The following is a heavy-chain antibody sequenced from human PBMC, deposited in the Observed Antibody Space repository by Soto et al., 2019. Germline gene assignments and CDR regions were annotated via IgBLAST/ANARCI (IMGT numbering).Heavy chain of an antibody. CDR3: TGRVATTIDY. J-gene: IGHJ4*02. D-gene: IGHD5-12*01. V-gene: IGHV4-30-4*01. Sequence: SETLSLTCTVSGGSISSGYYYWSWIRQPPGKGLEWIGYIYYSGSTYYNPSLKSRVTISVDTSKNQFSLKLSSATAADTAVYYCTGRVATTIDYWGQGTLVTVSS. CDR2: IYYSGST. CDR1: GGSISSGYYY.